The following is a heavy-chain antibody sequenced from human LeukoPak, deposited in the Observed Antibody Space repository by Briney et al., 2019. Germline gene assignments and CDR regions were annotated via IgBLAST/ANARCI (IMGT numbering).Heavy chain of an antibody. CDR1: GFTFTSYA. D-gene: IGHD6-19*01. Sequence: GGSLRLSCAASGFTFTSYAMSWVRQAPGKALERVSDIGGRGNSIYYADSVKGRFTISRDNSKNTLYLQMNSLRAEDTAVYYCAKLGSLSGWPFWGQGTLVTVSS. CDR2: IGGRGNSI. J-gene: IGHJ4*02. CDR3: AKLGSLSGWPF. V-gene: IGHV3-23*01.